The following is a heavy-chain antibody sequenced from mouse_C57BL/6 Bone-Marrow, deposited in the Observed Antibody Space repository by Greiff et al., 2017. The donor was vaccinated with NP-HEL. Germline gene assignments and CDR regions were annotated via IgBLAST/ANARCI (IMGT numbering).Heavy chain of an antibody. J-gene: IGHJ3*01. Sequence: EVQLVESGGGLVQPGGSLKLSCAASGFTFSDYYMYWVRQTPEKRLEWVAYISNGGGSTYYPDTVKGRFTISRDNAKNTLYLQMSRLKSEDTAMYYCGRSTATGTGWFAYWGQGTLVTVSA. CDR2: ISNGGGST. CDR3: GRSTATGTGWFAY. D-gene: IGHD4-1*02. V-gene: IGHV5-12*01. CDR1: GFTFSDYY.